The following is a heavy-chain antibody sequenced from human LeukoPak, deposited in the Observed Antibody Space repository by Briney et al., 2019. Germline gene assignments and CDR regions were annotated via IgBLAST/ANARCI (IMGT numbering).Heavy chain of an antibody. CDR3: ARDNPYCSSTSCWNWFDP. Sequence: SVKVSCKASGGTFSSYAISWVRQAPGQGLEWMGGIIPIFGTANYAQKFQGRVTITADESTSTAYMELSSLRSEDTAVYYCARDNPYCSSTSCWNWFDPWGRGTLVTVSS. V-gene: IGHV1-69*13. CDR2: IIPIFGTA. D-gene: IGHD2-2*01. CDR1: GGTFSSYA. J-gene: IGHJ5*02.